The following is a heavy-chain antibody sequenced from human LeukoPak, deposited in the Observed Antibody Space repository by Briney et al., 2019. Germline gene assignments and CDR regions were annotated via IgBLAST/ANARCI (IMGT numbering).Heavy chain of an antibody. J-gene: IGHJ4*02. CDR3: ARDLYGDYPFDY. CDR1: GFTFSSYS. CDR2: ISSSSNI. V-gene: IGHV3-48*02. D-gene: IGHD4-17*01. Sequence: GGSLRLSCAASGFTFSSYSMNWVRQAPGKGLEWVSYISSSSNIYYADSVEGRFTISRDNAKNSLYLQMNSLRDEDTAVYYCARDLYGDYPFDYWGQGTLVTVSS.